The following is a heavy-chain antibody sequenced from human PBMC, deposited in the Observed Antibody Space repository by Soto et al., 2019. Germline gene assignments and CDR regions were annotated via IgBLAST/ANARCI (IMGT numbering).Heavy chain of an antibody. D-gene: IGHD4-17*01. J-gene: IGHJ4*02. V-gene: IGHV3-11*05. CDR2: SSKTGAYT. Sequence: QVHLVESGGGLVKPGGSLRLSCAASGFAFSDYYMSWIRQAPGKGLEYISYSSKTGAYTNYADAVKGRFTISRDNAKNSLYLQMNSLGVEDAAVYYCARGTTVTPDAFDFWGQGTLVTVSS. CDR3: ARGTTVTPDAFDF. CDR1: GFAFSDYY.